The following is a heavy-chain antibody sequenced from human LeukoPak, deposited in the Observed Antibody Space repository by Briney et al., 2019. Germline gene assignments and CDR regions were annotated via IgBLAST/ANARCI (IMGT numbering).Heavy chain of an antibody. V-gene: IGHV4-34*01. CDR2: INHSGST. Sequence: SETLSLTCAVYGGSFSGYCWSWIRQPPGKGLEWIGEINHSGSTNYNPSLKSRVTISVDTSKNQFSLKLSSVTAADTAVYYCARGLRQYYFDYWGQGTLVTVSS. D-gene: IGHD5-12*01. J-gene: IGHJ4*02. CDR3: ARGLRQYYFDY. CDR1: GGSFSGYC.